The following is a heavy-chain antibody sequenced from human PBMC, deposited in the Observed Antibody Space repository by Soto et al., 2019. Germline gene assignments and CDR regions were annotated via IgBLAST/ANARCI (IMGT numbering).Heavy chain of an antibody. CDR2: IYYSGST. J-gene: IGHJ4*02. Sequence: PSEIQSLTCTVSGGSISSSSYYWGWIRQPPGKGLEWIGSIYYSGSTYYNPSLKSRVTISVDTSKNQFSLKLSSVTAADTAVYYCATYDFWSGYYFDYWGQGTLVTVSS. D-gene: IGHD3-3*01. V-gene: IGHV4-39*01. CDR1: GGSISSSSYY. CDR3: ATYDFWSGYYFDY.